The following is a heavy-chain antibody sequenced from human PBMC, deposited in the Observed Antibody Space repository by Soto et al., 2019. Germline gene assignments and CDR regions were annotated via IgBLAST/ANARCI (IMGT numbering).Heavy chain of an antibody. J-gene: IGHJ6*02. D-gene: IGHD3-10*01. CDR2: ISAYNGNT. CDR1: GYTFTSYG. Sequence: GASVKVSCKASGYTFTSYGISWVRQAPGQGLEWMGWISAYNGNTNYVQKLQGRVTMTTDTSTSTAYMELRSLRSDDTAVDYCARDRDYYGSGSTYYGMDVWGQGTTVTVSS. V-gene: IGHV1-18*04. CDR3: ARDRDYYGSGSTYYGMDV.